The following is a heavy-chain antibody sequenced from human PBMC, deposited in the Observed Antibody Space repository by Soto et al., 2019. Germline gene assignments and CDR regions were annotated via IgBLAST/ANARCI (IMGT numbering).Heavy chain of an antibody. CDR1: GGSISSGDYY. CDR3: ARDIGITMVRGVIIDYYYYGMDV. Sequence: SETLSLTCTVSGGSISSGDYYWSWIRQPPGKGLEWIGYIYYSGSTYYNPSLKSRVTISVDTSKNQFSLKLSSVTAADTAVYYCARDIGITMVRGVIIDYYYYGMDVWGQGTTVTVSS. D-gene: IGHD3-10*01. CDR2: IYYSGST. V-gene: IGHV4-30-4*01. J-gene: IGHJ6*02.